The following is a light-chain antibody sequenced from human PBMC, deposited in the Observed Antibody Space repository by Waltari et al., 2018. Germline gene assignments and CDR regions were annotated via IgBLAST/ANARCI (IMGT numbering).Light chain of an antibody. CDR3: QQRSNWPLT. CDR1: QSVSSY. CDR2: DAS. V-gene: IGKV3-11*01. Sequence: EIVWTQSPATLSLSPGERATLSCRASQSVSSYLAWYQQKPGQAPRLLIYDASNRATGIPARFSGSGSATDFTLTISSLEPEDFAVYYCQQRSNWPLTFGGGTKVEIK. J-gene: IGKJ4*01.